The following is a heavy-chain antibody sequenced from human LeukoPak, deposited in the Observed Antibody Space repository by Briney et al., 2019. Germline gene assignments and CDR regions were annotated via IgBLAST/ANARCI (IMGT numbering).Heavy chain of an antibody. V-gene: IGHV1-18*04. CDR3: ARGRAYYYDSGPDY. CDR2: ISAYNGNT. J-gene: IGHJ4*02. D-gene: IGHD3-22*01. CDR1: GYTFTGYY. Sequence: GASVKVSCKASGYTFTGYYMHWVRQAPGQGLEWMGWISAYNGNTNYAQKLQGRVTMTTDTSTSTAYMELRSLRSDDTAVYYCARGRAYYYDSGPDYWGQGTLVTVSS.